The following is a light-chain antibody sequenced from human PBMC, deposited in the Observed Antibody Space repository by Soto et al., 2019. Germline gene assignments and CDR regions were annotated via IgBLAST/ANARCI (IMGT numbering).Light chain of an antibody. V-gene: IGLV4-69*01. Sequence: QLVLTQSPSASASLGASVKLTCTLSSGHSNYAIAWHQQLPKKGPRYLMKVNSDGSHSKGDGIPDRFSGYSSGAERYLTISSLQSEDEADYYCQTWDSGIVLFGGGTKLTVL. J-gene: IGLJ2*01. CDR3: QTWDSGIVL. CDR2: VNSDGSH. CDR1: SGHSNYA.